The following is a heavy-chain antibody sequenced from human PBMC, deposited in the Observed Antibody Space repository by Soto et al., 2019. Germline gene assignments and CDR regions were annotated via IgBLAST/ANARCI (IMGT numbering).Heavy chain of an antibody. CDR2: INPRSGDT. D-gene: IGHD6-13*01. Sequence: QVHLVQSGAEVRMPGASVKVSCKASGYTFTDYFMHWVRQAPGQGLEWMGIINPRSGDTGYAQKFQGRVIMTPDTSTSTVYMELGGLTSGETAIYCCARRDCYNSNCCSTWCDPWGQGTLVTVSS. V-gene: IGHV1-46*01. CDR1: GYTFTDYF. CDR3: ARRDCYNSNCCSTWCDP. J-gene: IGHJ5*02.